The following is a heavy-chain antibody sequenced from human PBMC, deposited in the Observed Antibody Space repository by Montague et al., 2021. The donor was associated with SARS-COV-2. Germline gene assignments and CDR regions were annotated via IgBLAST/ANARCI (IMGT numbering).Heavy chain of an antibody. J-gene: IGHJ6*02. CDR3: ARDSSSGSDWYYYYGMDV. Sequence: SLRLSCAASGSTFSSYGMHLFRQAPAKGLEWVAIIWYDGSKNYYSDSVKGRFTISRDNSKNTLYLQMNTLRAEDTAVYYCARDSSSGSDWYYYYGMDVWGQGTTVTVSS. CDR1: GSTFSSYG. CDR2: IWYDGSKN. V-gene: IGHV3-33*01. D-gene: IGHD6-13*01.